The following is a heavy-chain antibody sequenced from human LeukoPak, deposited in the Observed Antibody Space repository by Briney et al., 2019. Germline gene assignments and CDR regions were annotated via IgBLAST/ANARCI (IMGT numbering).Heavy chain of an antibody. CDR2: ISYDGSNK. J-gene: IGHJ4*02. V-gene: IGHV3-30*18. CDR3: AKESPKYYFDY. Sequence: GRSLRLSCAASGFTFSNYGMHWVRQAPGKGLEWVAVISYDGSNKYYADSVKGRFTISRDNSKNTLYLQMNSLRAEDTAVYYCAKESPKYYFDYWGQGTLVTVSS. CDR1: GFTFSNYG.